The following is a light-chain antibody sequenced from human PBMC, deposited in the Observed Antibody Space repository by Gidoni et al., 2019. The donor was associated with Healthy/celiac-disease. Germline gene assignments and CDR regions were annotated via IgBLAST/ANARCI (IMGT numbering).Light chain of an antibody. J-gene: IGLJ3*02. CDR1: SGSVSTSYY. CDR2: STK. V-gene: IGLV8-61*01. Sequence: QTVVTQEPSFSVSPGGTVTLTCGLSSGSVSTSYYPSWYQQTPGQAPRTLIYSTKTRSSGVPDRFSGSILGNKAALTITGAQAEDESDYYCVLYSGSGSSTYGVFGGGTKLTVL. CDR3: VLYSGSGSSTYGV.